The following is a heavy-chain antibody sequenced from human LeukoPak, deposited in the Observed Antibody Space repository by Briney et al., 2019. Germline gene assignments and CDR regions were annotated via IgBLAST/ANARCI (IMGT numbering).Heavy chain of an antibody. Sequence: SETLSLTCTVSGGSISSYYWSWIRQPAGKGLEWIGRIYTSGSTNYNPSLKSRVTMSVDTSKNQFSLKLSSVTAADTAVYYCARDLAPYYYDSSGYYYYAFDIWGQGTVVTVSS. V-gene: IGHV4-4*07. D-gene: IGHD3-22*01. J-gene: IGHJ3*02. CDR2: IYTSGST. CDR1: GGSISSYY. CDR3: ARDLAPYYYDSSGYYYYAFDI.